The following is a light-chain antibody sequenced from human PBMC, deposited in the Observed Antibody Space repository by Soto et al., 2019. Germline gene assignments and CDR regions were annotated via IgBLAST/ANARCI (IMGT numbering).Light chain of an antibody. CDR1: QSVTID. CDR3: QQYNQWPLT. CDR2: GAS. V-gene: IGKV3-15*01. J-gene: IGKJ5*01. Sequence: EVVLTQSPATLSLSPGERATLSCRASQSVTIDLAWYQQKPGQAPSLLIFGASTRATGIPARFSGTGSGTEFALTISSLQSEDFAVYYCQQYNQWPLTFGQGTRLEIK.